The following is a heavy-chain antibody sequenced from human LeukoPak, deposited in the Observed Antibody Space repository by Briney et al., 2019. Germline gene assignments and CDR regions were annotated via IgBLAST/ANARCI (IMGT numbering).Heavy chain of an antibody. V-gene: IGHV4-59*01. D-gene: IGHD6-19*01. J-gene: IGHJ5*02. CDR3: ARGRIAVAGTRFVWFDP. CDR2: IYYSGST. CDR1: GGSISSYY. Sequence: SETLSLTCTVSGGSISSYYWSWIRQPPGKGLEWIGYIYYSGSTSYNPSLKSRVTISVDTSKNQFSLKLSSATAADTAVYYCARGRIAVAGTRFVWFDPWGQGTLVTVSS.